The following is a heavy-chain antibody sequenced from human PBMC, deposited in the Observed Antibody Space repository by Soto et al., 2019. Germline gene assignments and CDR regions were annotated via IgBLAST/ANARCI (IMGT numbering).Heavy chain of an antibody. CDR3: ARGLEVLTGSSYLRPLYAFDI. CDR1: GGSLSDYF. D-gene: IGHD3-9*01. Sequence: LSLTCVVSGGSLSDYFWSWIRQPPGMALEWIGEINHLGSINYNPSLKSRVTMSVDTSKNQFSLTLNSVTAADTAVYYCARGLEVLTGSSYLRPLYAFDIWGQGTMVTVSS. V-gene: IGHV4-34*01. J-gene: IGHJ3*02. CDR2: INHLGSI.